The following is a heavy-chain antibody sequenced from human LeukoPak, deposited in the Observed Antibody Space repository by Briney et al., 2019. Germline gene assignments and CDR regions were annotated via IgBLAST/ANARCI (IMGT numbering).Heavy chain of an antibody. Sequence: SQTLSLTCTVSGGSISSGDFYWTWIRQPPGKGLEWIGYIYHSGSTYHNPSLKSRIAISIDTSESLFSLHLSSVTAADTAVYYCARRTSEAPGWFFDLWGRGTLVTVSS. CDR2: IYHSGST. CDR1: GGSISSGDFY. CDR3: ARRTSEAPGWFFDL. V-gene: IGHV4-30-4*08. J-gene: IGHJ2*01.